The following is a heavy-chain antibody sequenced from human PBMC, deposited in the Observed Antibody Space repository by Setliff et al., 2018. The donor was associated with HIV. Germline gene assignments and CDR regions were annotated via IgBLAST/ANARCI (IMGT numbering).Heavy chain of an antibody. J-gene: IGHJ4*02. CDR1: GGSISSGNDY. CDR2: IYTSGSL. V-gene: IGHV4-61*09. CDR3: ARGATRDFIVGATIFDY. Sequence: SETLSLTCSVSGGSISSGNDYWSWIRQPAGKGLEWIGHIYTSGSLNYKPSLKSRVTISVDTSKNQFSLKLSSVTAADPAGYYCARGATRDFIVGATIFDYWGQGTLVTVSS. D-gene: IGHD1-26*01.